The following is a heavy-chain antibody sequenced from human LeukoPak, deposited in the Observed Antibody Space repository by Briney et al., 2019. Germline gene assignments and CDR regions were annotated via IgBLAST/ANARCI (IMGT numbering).Heavy chain of an antibody. D-gene: IGHD2/OR15-2a*01. CDR1: GFTFSSYG. V-gene: IGHV3-30*03. CDR2: ISYDGSNK. Sequence: PGRSLRLSCAASGFTFSSYGMHWVRQAPGKGLEWVAVISYDGSNKYYADSVKGRFTISRDNSKNTLYLQMNSLRAEDTAVYYCATLYRDDAFYIWGHGTLLSVSS. CDR3: ATLYRDDAFYI. J-gene: IGHJ3*02.